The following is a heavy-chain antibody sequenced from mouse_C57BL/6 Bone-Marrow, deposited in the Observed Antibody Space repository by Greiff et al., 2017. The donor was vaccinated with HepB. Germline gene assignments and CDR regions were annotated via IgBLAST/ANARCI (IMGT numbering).Heavy chain of an antibody. Sequence: EVQRVESGPELVKPGASVKMSCKASGYTFTDYNMHWVKQSHGKSLEWIGYINPNNGGTSYNQKFKGKATLTVNKSSSTAYMELRSLTSEDAAVYYCARGLSLYYGNYWFAYWGQGTLVTVSA. CDR2: INPNNGGT. CDR1: GYTFTDYN. V-gene: IGHV1-22*01. CDR3: ARGLSLYYGNYWFAY. J-gene: IGHJ3*01. D-gene: IGHD2-1*01.